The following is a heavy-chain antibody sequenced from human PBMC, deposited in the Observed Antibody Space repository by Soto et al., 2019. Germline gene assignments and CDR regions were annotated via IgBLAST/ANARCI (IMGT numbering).Heavy chain of an antibody. CDR2: ISAYNGNT. Sequence: GASVKVSCKASGYTFTSYGSSWVRQAPGQGLEWMGWISAYNGNTNYAQKLQGRVTMTTDTSTSTAYMELRSLRSDDTAVYYCARNRYSYGYLAGAFDIWGQGTMVTVSS. CDR1: GYTFTSYG. V-gene: IGHV1-18*01. D-gene: IGHD5-18*01. CDR3: ARNRYSYGYLAGAFDI. J-gene: IGHJ3*02.